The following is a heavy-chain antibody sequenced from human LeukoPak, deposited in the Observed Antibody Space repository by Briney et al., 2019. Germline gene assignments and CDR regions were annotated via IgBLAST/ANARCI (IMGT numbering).Heavy chain of an antibody. CDR2: ISGSGDRT. CDR3: AKASDDFWSGPEFDP. V-gene: IGHV3-23*01. D-gene: IGHD3-3*01. CDR1: GFTFSNCA. Sequence: GGSLRLSCAASGFTFSNCAMNWVRQAPGKGLEWVSGISGSGDRTHYADSVKGRFIIFRDNSKNTLHLQMDSLRAEDTAVYYCAKASDDFWSGPEFDPWGQGTLVTVSS. J-gene: IGHJ5*02.